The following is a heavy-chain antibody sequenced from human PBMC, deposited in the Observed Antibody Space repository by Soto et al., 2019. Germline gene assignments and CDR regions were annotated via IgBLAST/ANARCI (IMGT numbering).Heavy chain of an antibody. CDR3: ARENSVQAWLHHFDH. Sequence: GGSLRLSCEASGFSFSSFAMNWVRQAPGRGLEWVSYISDDGASIYYADSLEGRFTISRDNAKNSLSLQMNNLRAEDTAVYYCARENSVQAWLHHFDHWGLGTLVTVSS. J-gene: IGHJ4*02. CDR2: ISDDGASI. D-gene: IGHD5-18*01. V-gene: IGHV3-48*03. CDR1: GFSFSSFA.